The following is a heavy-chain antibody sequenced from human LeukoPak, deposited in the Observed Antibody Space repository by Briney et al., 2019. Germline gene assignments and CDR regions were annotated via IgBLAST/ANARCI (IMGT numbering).Heavy chain of an antibody. Sequence: ASVKVSCKASGYTFTSYGISWVRQAPGQGLEWMGWISAYNGNTNYAQKLQGRVTITADESTSTAYMELSSLRSEDTAVYYCARDYLTVGATGDWFDPWGQGTLVTVSS. CDR3: ARDYLTVGATGDWFDP. J-gene: IGHJ5*02. D-gene: IGHD1-26*01. V-gene: IGHV1-18*01. CDR2: ISAYNGNT. CDR1: GYTFTSYG.